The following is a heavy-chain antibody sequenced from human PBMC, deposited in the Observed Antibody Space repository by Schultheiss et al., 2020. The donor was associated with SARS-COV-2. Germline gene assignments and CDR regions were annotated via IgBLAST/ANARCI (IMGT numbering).Heavy chain of an antibody. CDR2: IGTAGDT. CDR3: ARARCSSTTCLRGIGYYFDY. V-gene: IGHV3-13*01. D-gene: IGHD2-2*01. J-gene: IGHJ4*02. CDR1: GFTFTTYW. Sequence: GGSLRLSCAASGFTFTTYWMHWVRQAPGKGLEWVSAIGTAGDTYYADSVKGRFTISRDNAKNSLYLQMNSLRDEDTAVYYCARARCSSTTCLRGIGYYFDYWGQGALVTVSS.